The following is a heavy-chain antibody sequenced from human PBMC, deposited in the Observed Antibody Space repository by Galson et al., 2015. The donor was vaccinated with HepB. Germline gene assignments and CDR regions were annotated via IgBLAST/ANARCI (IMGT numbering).Heavy chain of an antibody. CDR2: ISYDGSNK. CDR1: GFTFSSYG. V-gene: IGHV3-30*03. J-gene: IGHJ3*02. D-gene: IGHD1-26*01. CDR3: AFLGNSGSYLAVFDI. Sequence: SLRLSCAASGFTFSSYGMHWVRQAPGKGLEWVALISYDGSNKKYVDSVKGRFTISRDNYKNTLYLQMNSLRAEDTAVYYCAFLGNSGSYLAVFDIWGQGTRVTVSS.